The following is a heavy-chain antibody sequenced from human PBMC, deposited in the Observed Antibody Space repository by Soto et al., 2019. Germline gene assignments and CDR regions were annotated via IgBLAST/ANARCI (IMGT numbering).Heavy chain of an antibody. V-gene: IGHV3-30*04. CDR3: ARGCSSNDCYTNYYYYYAMDV. Sequence: QVQLVESGGGVVQPGRSLRLPCAASGFTFSSFAMHWARQAPGKGLGWVAVISYDGRKEYYADSVKGRFSISRDNSKNTVYLQMNSLRPEDTAVYYCARGCSSNDCYTNYYYYYAMDVWGQGTTVTVSS. CDR2: ISYDGRKE. CDR1: GFTFSSFA. D-gene: IGHD2-2*02. J-gene: IGHJ6*02.